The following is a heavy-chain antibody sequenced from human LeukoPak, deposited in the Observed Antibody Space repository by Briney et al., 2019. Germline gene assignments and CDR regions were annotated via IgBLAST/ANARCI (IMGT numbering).Heavy chain of an antibody. D-gene: IGHD2-8*01. Sequence: PGGSLRLSCAASGFTFDDYYMTWVRHATGKGLEWVSGINWDGNSRAFADSVKGRFTISRDNARNSLYLQMNSLRAEDTAFYYCATAASSTTNLVYAAFDHWGQGTLVTVSS. J-gene: IGHJ4*02. V-gene: IGHV3-20*04. CDR1: GFTFDDYY. CDR2: INWDGNSR. CDR3: ATAASSTTNLVYAAFDH.